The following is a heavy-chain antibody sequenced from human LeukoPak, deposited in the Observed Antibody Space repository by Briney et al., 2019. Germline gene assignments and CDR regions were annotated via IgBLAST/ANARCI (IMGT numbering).Heavy chain of an antibody. CDR1: GFTFSSYS. D-gene: IGHD1-7*01. CDR2: ISSSSSYI. CDR3: ARDSGNYPDYYYYMDV. J-gene: IGHJ6*03. Sequence: PGGSLRLSCAAPGFTFSSYSMNWVRRAPGKGLEWVSSISSSSSYIYYADSVKGRFTISRDNAKNSLYLQMNSLRAEDTAVYYCARDSGNYPDYYYYMDVWGKGTTVTVSS. V-gene: IGHV3-21*01.